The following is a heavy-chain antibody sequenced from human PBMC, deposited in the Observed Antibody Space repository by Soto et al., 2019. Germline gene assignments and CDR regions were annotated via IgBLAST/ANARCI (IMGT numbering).Heavy chain of an antibody. Sequence: ASVKVSCKASGYTFTSYDINWVRQATGQGLEWMGWMNPNSGNTGYAQKFQGRVTMTRNTSISTAYMELSSLRSEDTAVYYCAREGLRYFDWLLFSYYYYGMDVWGQGTTVTVSS. D-gene: IGHD3-9*01. V-gene: IGHV1-8*01. J-gene: IGHJ6*02. CDR3: AREGLRYFDWLLFSYYYYGMDV. CDR1: GYTFTSYD. CDR2: MNPNSGNT.